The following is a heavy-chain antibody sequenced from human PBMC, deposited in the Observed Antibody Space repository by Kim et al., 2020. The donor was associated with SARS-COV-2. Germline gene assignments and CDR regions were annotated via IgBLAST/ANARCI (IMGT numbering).Heavy chain of an antibody. CDR2: TYYRSRWYN. V-gene: IGHV6-1*01. CDR3: ARNKNWGYDS. CDR1: GDSVSSDIVT. Sequence: SETQSLTCAISGDSVSSDIVTWNWIRQSSSRGLEWLGRTYYRSRWYNEYAVSVKSRITINPDTSKNQFSLQLKSVTPDDTALYYCARNKNWGYDSWGQGTLVTVSS. J-gene: IGHJ4*02. D-gene: IGHD3-16*01.